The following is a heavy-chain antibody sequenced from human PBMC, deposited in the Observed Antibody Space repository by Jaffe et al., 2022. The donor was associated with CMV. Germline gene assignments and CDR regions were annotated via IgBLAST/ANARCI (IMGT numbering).Heavy chain of an antibody. CDR2: ISINGVNT. Sequence: EVQMLESGGDLVQPGGSLRLSCAASGFSFSSYDMTWVRQAPGKGLEWVSTISINGVNTYYADSVKGRFTISRDNSKNTLYLQLNSLRAEDTAIYYCASYFDYWGQGTLVTVSS. V-gene: IGHV3-23*01. CDR1: GFSFSSYD. CDR3: ASYFDY. J-gene: IGHJ4*02.